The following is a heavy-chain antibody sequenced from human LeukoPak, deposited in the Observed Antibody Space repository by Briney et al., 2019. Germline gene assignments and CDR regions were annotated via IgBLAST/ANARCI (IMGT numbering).Heavy chain of an antibody. V-gene: IGHV1-69*06. J-gene: IGHJ6*03. CDR2: IIPIFGTA. CDR3: ARDPVHYDILTGEVYYYYYYMGV. D-gene: IGHD3-9*01. Sequence: SVKVSCKASGGTFSSYAISWVRQAPGQGLGWMGGIIPIFGTANYAQKFQGRVTITADKSTSTAYMELSSLRSEDTAVYYCARDPVHYDILTGEVYYYYYYMGVWGKGTTVTVSS. CDR1: GGTFSSYA.